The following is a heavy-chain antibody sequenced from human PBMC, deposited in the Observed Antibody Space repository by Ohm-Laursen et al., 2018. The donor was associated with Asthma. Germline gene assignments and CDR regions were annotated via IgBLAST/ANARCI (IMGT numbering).Heavy chain of an antibody. J-gene: IGHJ6*02. D-gene: IGHD1-26*01. V-gene: IGHV3-30*18. CDR1: GFTFSSYG. CDR2: IWYDGSNK. CDR3: AKGIVPVYYYGLDV. Sequence: SLRLSCTASGFTFSSYGMHWVRQAPGKGLEWVAVIWYDGSNKYYADSVKGRFTISRDNFKNTVHLDMNSLRAEDTAVYHCAKGIVPVYYYGLDVWGQGTTVTVSS.